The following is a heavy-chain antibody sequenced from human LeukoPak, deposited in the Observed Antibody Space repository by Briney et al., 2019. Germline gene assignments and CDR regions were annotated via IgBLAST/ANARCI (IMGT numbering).Heavy chain of an antibody. V-gene: IGHV1-18*01. Sequence: ASVKVSCKASGYTFTSYGISWVQQAPGQGLEWMGWISAYNGNTNYAQKLQGRVTMTTDTSTSTAYMELRSLRSDDTAVYYCARSFGGATSGGFDYWGQGTLVTVSS. J-gene: IGHJ4*02. D-gene: IGHD1-26*01. CDR2: ISAYNGNT. CDR1: GYTFTSYG. CDR3: ARSFGGATSGGFDY.